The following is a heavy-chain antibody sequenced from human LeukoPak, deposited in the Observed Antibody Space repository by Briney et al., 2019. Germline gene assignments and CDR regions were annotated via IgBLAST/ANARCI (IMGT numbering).Heavy chain of an antibody. V-gene: IGHV1-2*02. D-gene: IGHD2-21*02. CDR1: GYVFINYY. CDR3: ARSVTYNWFDP. Sequence: SVKVSCKTSGYVFINYYIHWVRLAPGQGLQWMGWINPKSGATNYVQSFQGRVALTTDTSISTAFMELSNLRPDDTAIYFCARSVTYNWFDPWGQGTRVTVSS. J-gene: IGHJ5*02. CDR2: INPKSGAT.